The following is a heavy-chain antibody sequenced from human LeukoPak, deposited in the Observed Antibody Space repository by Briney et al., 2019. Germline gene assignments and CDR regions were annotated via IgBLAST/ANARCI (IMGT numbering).Heavy chain of an antibody. D-gene: IGHD2-2*01. CDR1: GYSFTNYW. CDR3: ARLGDIVILPAAMRFDY. J-gene: IGHJ4*02. CDR2: IYPGDSDT. V-gene: IGHV5-51*01. Sequence: GESLKISCKGSGYSFTNYWIGWVRQMPGKGLEWMGIIYPGDSDTRYSPSFQGQVTISADKSISTAYLQWSSLKASDTTMYYCARLGDIVILPAAMRFDYWGQGTLVTVSS.